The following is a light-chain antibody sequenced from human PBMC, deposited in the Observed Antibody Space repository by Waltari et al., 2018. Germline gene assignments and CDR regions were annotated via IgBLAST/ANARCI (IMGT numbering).Light chain of an antibody. Sequence: EIVLTQSPGTLSLSPGERATLSCRASQSVSRSYLTWYQQKPGQAPRLLIYSTSNRATGIPDRFSGSGSGTDFTLTISRLDPEDFAVYYCQHYSHSPPVFTFGGGTKVEIK. CDR1: QSVSRSY. CDR3: QHYSHSPPVFT. J-gene: IGKJ4*01. V-gene: IGKV3-20*01. CDR2: STS.